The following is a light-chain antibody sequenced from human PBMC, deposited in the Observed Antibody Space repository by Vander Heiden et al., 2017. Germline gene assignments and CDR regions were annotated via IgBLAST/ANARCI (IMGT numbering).Light chain of an antibody. CDR2: QDS. CDR3: QAWDSSTGV. V-gene: IGLV3-1*01. J-gene: IGLJ2*01. Sequence: SSELTQPPSVSVSPGQTASITWCGDKLGDKCACGDQQKPGQVPVVVIEQDSKRPSGSPERFSGSNSGNTATLTISGTQAMDEADYYCQAWDSSTGVFGGGTKLTVL. CDR1: KLGDKC.